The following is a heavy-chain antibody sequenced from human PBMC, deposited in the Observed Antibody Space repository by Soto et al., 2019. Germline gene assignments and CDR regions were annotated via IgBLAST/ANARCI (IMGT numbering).Heavy chain of an antibody. Sequence: GGSLRLSCAASGFTFSSYSMNWVRQAPGKGLEWVSSISSSSSYIYYADSVKGRFTISRDNAKNSLYLQMNSLRAEDTAVYYCARDNPVDAAAGDHWFDPWGQGTLVTVSS. V-gene: IGHV3-21*01. D-gene: IGHD6-13*01. CDR1: GFTFSSYS. CDR3: ARDNPVDAAAGDHWFDP. CDR2: ISSSSSYI. J-gene: IGHJ5*02.